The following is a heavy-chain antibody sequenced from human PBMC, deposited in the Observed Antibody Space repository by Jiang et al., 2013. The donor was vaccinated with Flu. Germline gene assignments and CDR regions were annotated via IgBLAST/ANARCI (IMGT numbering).Heavy chain of an antibody. Sequence: GLEWVGRTRNKPKGYTTEYAASVKGRFTISRHDSENSLFLQMNSLKTEDTAVHYCARVNTQYYLDYWGQGTLVTVSS. V-gene: IGHV3-72*01. D-gene: IGHD4-23*01. CDR3: ARVNTQYYLDY. J-gene: IGHJ4*02. CDR2: TRNKPKGYTT.